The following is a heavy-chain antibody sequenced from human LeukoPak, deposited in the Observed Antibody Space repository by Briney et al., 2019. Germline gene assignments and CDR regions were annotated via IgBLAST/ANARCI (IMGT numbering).Heavy chain of an antibody. D-gene: IGHD3-10*01. V-gene: IGHV3-30*02. CDR2: IRYDGSNK. J-gene: IGHJ4*02. Sequence: GGSLRLSCAASGFTFSSYGMHWVRQAPGKGLEWVAFIRYDGSNKYYADSVKGRFTISRDNSKNTLYLQMNSLRAEDTAVYYCARDLGYGSGNPPHFGYWGQGTLVTVSS. CDR3: ARDLGYGSGNPPHFGY. CDR1: GFTFSSYG.